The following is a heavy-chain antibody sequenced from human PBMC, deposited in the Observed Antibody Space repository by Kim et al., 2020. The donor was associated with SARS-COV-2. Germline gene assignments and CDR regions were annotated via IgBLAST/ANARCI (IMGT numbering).Heavy chain of an antibody. V-gene: IGHV3-72*01. Sequence: EYAASVKGIFTSSRDDSKISVYLQMNSLKTEDTAVYYCARVGAQRAFDIWGQGTMVTVSS. J-gene: IGHJ3*02. CDR3: ARVGAQRAFDI.